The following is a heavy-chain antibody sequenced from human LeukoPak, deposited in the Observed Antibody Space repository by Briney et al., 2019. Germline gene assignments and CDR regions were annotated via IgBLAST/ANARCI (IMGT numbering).Heavy chain of an antibody. CDR2: IIPIFGTA. V-gene: IGHV1-69*01. J-gene: IGHJ4*02. Sequence: SVKVSCKASGGTFSSYAISWVRQAPGQGLEWMGGIIPIFGTANYAQKFQGRVTITADESTSTAYMELSSLRSEDTAVYYCARDPGVGATRGFFDYWGQGTLVIVSS. D-gene: IGHD1-26*01. CDR3: ARDPGVGATRGFFDY. CDR1: GGTFSSYA.